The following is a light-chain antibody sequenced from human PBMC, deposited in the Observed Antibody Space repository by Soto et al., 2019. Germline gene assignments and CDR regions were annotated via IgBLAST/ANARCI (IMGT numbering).Light chain of an antibody. CDR1: QSVSSN. V-gene: IGKV3D-15*01. J-gene: IGKJ4*01. Sequence: EIVMTQSPAALSVSPGERATLSCWASQSVSSNLAWYQQKPGQAPRLLIYDVSTRATGIPTRFSGSGSGTELTLTISSLQSEDFAAYYCQQYNKWPLTFGGGTKVDI. CDR2: DVS. CDR3: QQYNKWPLT.